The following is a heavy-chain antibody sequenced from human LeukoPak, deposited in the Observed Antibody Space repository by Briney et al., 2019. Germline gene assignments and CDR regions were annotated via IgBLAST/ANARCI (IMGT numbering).Heavy chain of an antibody. J-gene: IGHJ4*02. CDR2: INPNSGGT. CDR1: GYTFTGYY. D-gene: IGHD3-3*01. CDR3: ASGKERERITIFGVANLGAAFDY. V-gene: IGHV1-2*02. Sequence: GASVKVSCKTSGYTFTGYYMHWVRQAPGQGLEWMGWINPNSGGTNYAQKFQGRVTMTRDTSISTAYMELSRLRSDDTAVYYCASGKERERITIFGVANLGAAFDYWGQGTLVTVSS.